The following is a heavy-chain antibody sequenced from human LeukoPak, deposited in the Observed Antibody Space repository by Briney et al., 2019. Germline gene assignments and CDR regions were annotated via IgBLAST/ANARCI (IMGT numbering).Heavy chain of an antibody. CDR2: ISGSGSST. D-gene: IGHD2-2*02. CDR1: GFTFSTYA. Sequence: GGSLRLSCTASGFTFSTYAMSWVRQAPGKGLEWVSAISGSGSSTYYAGSVKGRFTISRDNSKNTLYLQMDSLRADDTAVYYCAKSPIVIVPAAIRRYYYYYMDVWGKGTTVTVSS. V-gene: IGHV3-23*01. CDR3: AKSPIVIVPAAIRRYYYYYMDV. J-gene: IGHJ6*03.